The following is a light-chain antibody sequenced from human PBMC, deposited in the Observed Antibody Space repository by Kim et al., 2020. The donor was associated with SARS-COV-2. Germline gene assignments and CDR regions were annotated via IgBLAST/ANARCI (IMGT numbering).Light chain of an antibody. V-gene: IGLV3-21*04. CDR3: QVGDSSSGHRVV. Sequence: PGRRGRVSCVANVIGSKSVHRDQQRSGQAPVLVIYYESDRPSGIPERFSGSNSGNTATLAISRVEAGDEADYYWQVGDSSSGHRVVFGGGTQLTVL. CDR2: YES. CDR1: VIGSKS. J-gene: IGLJ2*01.